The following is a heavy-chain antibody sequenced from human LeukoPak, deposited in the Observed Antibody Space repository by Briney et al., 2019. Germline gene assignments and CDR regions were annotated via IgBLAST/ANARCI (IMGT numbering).Heavy chain of an antibody. V-gene: IGHV3-53*01. CDR3: ARVGDHYHWYLDV. J-gene: IGHJ2*01. CDR2: LYSGSST. D-gene: IGHD3-10*01. CDR1: GLSVSTKY. Sequence: GGSLRLSCEGSGLSVSTKYMNWFRQAPGKGLEWVSILYSGSSTYYTDSVKGRFTLSRDDSKNTLYLHMNSLGVEDTAVYCARVGDHYHWYLDVWGRGTLVTVSS.